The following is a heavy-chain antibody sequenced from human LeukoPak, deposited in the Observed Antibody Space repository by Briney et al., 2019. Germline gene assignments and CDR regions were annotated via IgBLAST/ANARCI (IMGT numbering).Heavy chain of an antibody. CDR3: ARSIVGATNAFDI. Sequence: PSETLSLTCTVSGGSISSYYWSWIRQPAGKGLEWIGRIYHSGSTYYNPSPKSRVTISVDRSKNQFSLKLSSVTAADTAVYYCARSIVGATNAFDIWGQGTMVTVSS. J-gene: IGHJ3*02. CDR1: GGSISSYY. D-gene: IGHD1-26*01. CDR2: IYHSGST. V-gene: IGHV4-4*07.